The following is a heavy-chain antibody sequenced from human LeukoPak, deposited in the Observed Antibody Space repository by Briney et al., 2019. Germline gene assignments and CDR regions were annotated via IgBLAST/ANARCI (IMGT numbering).Heavy chain of an antibody. Sequence: ASVKVSCKASGYTFTGYYMHWVRQAPGQGLEWMGWINPNSGGTNYAQKFQGRVTMTRDTSISTAYMELSRLRSDDTAVYYCARATEDRDAFDIWGQGTMVTVSS. CDR3: ARATEDRDAFDI. V-gene: IGHV1-2*02. CDR2: INPNSGGT. CDR1: GYTFTGYY. J-gene: IGHJ3*02.